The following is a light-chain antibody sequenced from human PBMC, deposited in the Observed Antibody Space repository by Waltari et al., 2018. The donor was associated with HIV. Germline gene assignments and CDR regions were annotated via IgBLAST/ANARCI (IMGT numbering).Light chain of an antibody. CDR3: ATWDDSLNGRV. V-gene: IGLV1-44*01. Sequence: QSVLTQPPSASGPPGQRFTISGSGGMSNIGDNTVNWYQHLPGTAPKLLIYKSDQRPSGVPDRFSGSKSDTSASLAISGLQSEDEADYYCATWDDSLNGRVFGGGTKLTVL. J-gene: IGLJ3*02. CDR2: KSD. CDR1: MSNIGDNT.